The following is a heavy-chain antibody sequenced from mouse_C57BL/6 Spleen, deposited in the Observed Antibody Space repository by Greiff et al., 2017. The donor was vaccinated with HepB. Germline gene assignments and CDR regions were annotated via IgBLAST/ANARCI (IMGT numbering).Heavy chain of an antibody. CDR3: ARGSVYDGYYVDY. Sequence: EVKVEESGGGLVKPGGSLKLSCAASGFTFSDYGMHWVRQAPGKGLEWVAYISSGSSTIYYEDTVKGRFTISRDNAKNTLFLQMTSLRSEDTAMYYCARGSVYDGYYVDYWGQGTTLTVSS. D-gene: IGHD2-3*01. CDR1: GFTFSDYG. V-gene: IGHV5-17*01. CDR2: ISSGSSTI. J-gene: IGHJ2*01.